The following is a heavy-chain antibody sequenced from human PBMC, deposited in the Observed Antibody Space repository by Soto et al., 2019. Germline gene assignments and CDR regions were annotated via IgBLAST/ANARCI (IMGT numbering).Heavy chain of an antibody. CDR1: GFTFSNAW. D-gene: IGHD3-16*02. Sequence: PGGSLRLSCAASGFTFSNAWMSWVRQAPGKGLEWVGRIKSKTDGGTTDYAAPVKGRFTIPRDDAKNTLYLQMNSLKTEDTAVYYCTRIMITFGGVTVNASDIWGQGTMVPVSS. CDR2: IKSKTDGGTT. CDR3: TRIMITFGGVTVNASDI. V-gene: IGHV3-15*01. J-gene: IGHJ3*02.